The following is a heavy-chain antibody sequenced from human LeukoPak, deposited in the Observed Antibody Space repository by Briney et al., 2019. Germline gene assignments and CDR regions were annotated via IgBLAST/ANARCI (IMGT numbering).Heavy chain of an antibody. CDR1: GYTLTELS. J-gene: IGHJ3*02. CDR3: ALPIMITFGGVPPDSYAFDI. Sequence: SSVKVPCKVSGYTLTELSMHWVRQAPGKGIEWMGGFDPEDGETIYAQKFQGRVTMTEDTSTDTAYMELSSLRSEDTAVYYCALPIMITFGGVPPDSYAFDIWGQGTMVTVSS. CDR2: FDPEDGET. V-gene: IGHV1-24*01. D-gene: IGHD3-16*01.